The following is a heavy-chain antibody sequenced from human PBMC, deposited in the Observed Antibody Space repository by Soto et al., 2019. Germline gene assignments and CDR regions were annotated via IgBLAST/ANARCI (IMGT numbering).Heavy chain of an antibody. D-gene: IGHD3-22*01. J-gene: IGHJ4*02. CDR2: ISTDGGNT. CDR3: VKGEYYDDSSGYSPFDY. Sequence: EVQLVESGGDLVQPGGSLRLSCSASGFTFSIYAMHWVRQAPGKGLEYVSSISTDGGNTHYADSVKGRFTISRDNSKNTVYLQMSRLRAEDTAVYYCVKGEYYDDSSGYSPFDYWGQGTLVTVSS. CDR1: GFTFSIYA. V-gene: IGHV3-64D*06.